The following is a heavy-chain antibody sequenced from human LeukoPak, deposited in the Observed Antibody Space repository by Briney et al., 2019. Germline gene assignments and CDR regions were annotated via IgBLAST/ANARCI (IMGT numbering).Heavy chain of an antibody. D-gene: IGHD6-13*01. CDR3: ARTMYGSSDNDY. CDR2: IYSGGST. J-gene: IGHJ4*02. CDR1: GFTVSSNY. V-gene: IGHV3-53*01. Sequence: PGGSLRLSCAASGFTVSSNYMSWVRQAPGKGLEWVSVIYSGGSTYYADSVKGRFTISRDNSKNTLYLQMNSLRAEDTAVYYCARTMYGSSDNDYWGQGTLVTVSS.